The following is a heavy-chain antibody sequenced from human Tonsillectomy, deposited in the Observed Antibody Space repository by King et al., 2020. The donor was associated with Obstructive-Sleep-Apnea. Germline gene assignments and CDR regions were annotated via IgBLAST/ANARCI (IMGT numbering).Heavy chain of an antibody. J-gene: IGHJ2*01. D-gene: IGHD6-13*01. CDR2: IFYSGST. CDR1: GGSISRYY. V-gene: IGHV4-59*08. Sequence: QLQESGPGLVKPSETLSLTCTVSGGSISRYYWSWIRQPPGKGLEWIGYIFYSGSTNYNPSLKSRVTISVETSKNQFSLKLSSVAAADTAVFFCARRPPRYSSSQDWYFYLWGRGTLVTVSS. CDR3: ARRPPRYSSSQDWYFYL.